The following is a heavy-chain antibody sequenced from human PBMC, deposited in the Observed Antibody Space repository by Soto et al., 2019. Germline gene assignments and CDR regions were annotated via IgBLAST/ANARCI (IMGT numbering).Heavy chain of an antibody. V-gene: IGHV3-23*01. CDR1: GFTFSSYA. D-gene: IGHD2-2*01. J-gene: IGHJ4*02. CDR3: AKDRDGGGLVVPAAIDY. CDR2: ISGSGGST. Sequence: GESLKISCAASGFTFSSYAMSWVRQAPGKGLEWVSAISGSGGSTYYADSVKGRFTISRDNSKNTLYLQMNSLRAEDTAVYYCAKDRDGGGLVVPAAIDYWGQGTLVTVSS.